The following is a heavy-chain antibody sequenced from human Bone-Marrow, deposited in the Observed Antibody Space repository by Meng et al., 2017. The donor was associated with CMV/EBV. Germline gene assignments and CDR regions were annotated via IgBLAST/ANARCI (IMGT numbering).Heavy chain of an antibody. CDR3: ARDFLYAENGMDV. Sequence: ASVKVSCKAYGYTFTAYYMHWVRQAPGQGLEWMGWINPNSGGTKYAQKFQGRVTVTRDTSISTAYMELRRLRSDDMAVYYCARDFLYAENGMDVWGKGTSVTFPS. J-gene: IGHJ6*04. D-gene: IGHD2-8*01. CDR2: INPNSGGT. CDR1: GYTFTAYY. V-gene: IGHV1-2*02.